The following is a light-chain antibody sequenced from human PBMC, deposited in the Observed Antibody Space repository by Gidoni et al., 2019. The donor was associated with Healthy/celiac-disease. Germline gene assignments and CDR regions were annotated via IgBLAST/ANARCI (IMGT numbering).Light chain of an antibody. V-gene: IGLV2-14*03. CDR2: DVR. J-gene: IGLJ2*01. Sequence: QSALTQPASVSGYPGQSITISCTGTSSDVGGYNYVSWYQQHPGKAPKLMIYDVRNRPSGVSNRFSGSKSGNTASLTISGLQAEDEADYYCSSYTSSSVVFGGGTKLTVL. CDR1: SSDVGGYNY. CDR3: SSYTSSSVV.